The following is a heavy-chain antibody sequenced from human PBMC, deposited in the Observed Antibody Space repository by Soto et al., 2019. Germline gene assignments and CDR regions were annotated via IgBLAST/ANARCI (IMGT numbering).Heavy chain of an antibody. Sequence: QVQLVESGGGVVQPGRSLRLSCAASGFTFNRYGMYWVRQAPGKGLEWMAVIWYDGSNEYYVDSAKGRFTISRDNSKNTVYLQMNSLRVEDTAVYYCARDGPIHYDVLTGHYRGMDVWGQGTTVTVSS. J-gene: IGHJ6*02. D-gene: IGHD3-9*01. CDR1: GFTFNRYG. V-gene: IGHV3-33*01. CDR2: IWYDGSNE. CDR3: ARDGPIHYDVLTGHYRGMDV.